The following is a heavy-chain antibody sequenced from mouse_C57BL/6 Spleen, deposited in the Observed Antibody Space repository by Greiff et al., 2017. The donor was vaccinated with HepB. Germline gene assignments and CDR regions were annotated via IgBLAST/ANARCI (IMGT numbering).Heavy chain of an antibody. CDR2: INPSSGYT. CDR3: AREGILYGSRAWFAY. CDR1: GYTFTSYW. D-gene: IGHD1-1*01. J-gene: IGHJ3*01. Sequence: QVQLQQPGAELVRPGTSVKLSCKASGYTFTSYWMHWVKQRPGQGLEWIGYINPSSGYTKYNQKFKDKATLTADKSSSTAYMQLSSLTYEDSAVYYCAREGILYGSRAWFAYWGQGTLVTVSA. V-gene: IGHV1-7*01.